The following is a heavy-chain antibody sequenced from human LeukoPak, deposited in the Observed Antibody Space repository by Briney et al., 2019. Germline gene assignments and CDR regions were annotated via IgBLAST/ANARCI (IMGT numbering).Heavy chain of an antibody. D-gene: IGHD6-19*01. V-gene: IGHV1-2*02. Sequence: ASVKVSCKASGYTFTEYYMHWVRQAPGQGLEWMGWINPNSGGTNYAQKFQGRVTMTRDTSISTAYMELSRLRSDDTAVYYCARERRAVAGPDFDYWGQGTLVTVSS. CDR3: ARERRAVAGPDFDY. CDR2: INPNSGGT. J-gene: IGHJ4*02. CDR1: GYTFTEYY.